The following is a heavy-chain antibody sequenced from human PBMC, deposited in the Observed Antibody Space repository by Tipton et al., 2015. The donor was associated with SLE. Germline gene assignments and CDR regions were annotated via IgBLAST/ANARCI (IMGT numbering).Heavy chain of an antibody. J-gene: IGHJ4*02. V-gene: IGHV4-39*07. Sequence: TLSLTCTVSGGSISSSSYYWGWIRQPPGKGLEWIGEINHSGSTNYNPSLKSRVNISVDTSKNQFSLKLSSVTAADTAVYYCARHPPRGGSGYALDNWGQGTLVTVSS. CDR2: INHSGST. CDR1: GGSISSSSYY. D-gene: IGHD5-12*01. CDR3: ARHPPRGGSGYALDN.